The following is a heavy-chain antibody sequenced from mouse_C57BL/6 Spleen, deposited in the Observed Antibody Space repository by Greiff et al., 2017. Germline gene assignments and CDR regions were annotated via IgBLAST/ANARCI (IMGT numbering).Heavy chain of an antibody. D-gene: IGHD1-1*01. CDR3: TRGGSSLDY. J-gene: IGHJ2*01. V-gene: IGHV1-15*01. CDR2: IDPETGGT. Sequence: QVQLQQSGAELVRPGASVTLSCKASGYTFTDYEMHWVKQTPVHGLEWIGAIDPETGGTAYNQKFKGKAILTADKSSSTAYMELRSLTSVDSAVYYCTRGGSSLDYWGQGTTLTVSS. CDR1: GYTFTDYE.